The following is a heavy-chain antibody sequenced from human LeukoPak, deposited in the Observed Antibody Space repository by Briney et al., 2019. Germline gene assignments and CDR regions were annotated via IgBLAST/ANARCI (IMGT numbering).Heavy chain of an antibody. CDR2: IYPDDSDT. CDR1: GYNFPIYW. Sequence: GESLKISCKGSGYNFPIYWLGWVRQMPGKGLEWVGIIYPDDSDTRYSPSFQGQVTISADKSISTAYLQWSSLKASDTAMYYCATSAGELGYYFDYWGQGTLVTVSS. V-gene: IGHV5-51*01. J-gene: IGHJ4*02. CDR3: ATSAGELGYYFDY. D-gene: IGHD7-27*01.